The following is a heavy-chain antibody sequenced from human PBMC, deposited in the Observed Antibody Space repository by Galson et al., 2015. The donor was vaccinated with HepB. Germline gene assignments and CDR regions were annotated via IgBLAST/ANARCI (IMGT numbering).Heavy chain of an antibody. D-gene: IGHD3-10*01. J-gene: IGHJ6*03. V-gene: IGHV3-11*01. CDR3: ARDREEVGWFRELLNSGDYYYMDV. Sequence: SLRLSCAASGFTFSDYYMSWIRQAPGKGLEWVSYISSSGSTIYYADSVKGRFTISRDNAKNSLYLQMNSLRAEDTAVYYCARDREEVGWFRELLNSGDYYYMDVWGKGTTVTVSS. CDR2: ISSSGSTI. CDR1: GFTFSDYY.